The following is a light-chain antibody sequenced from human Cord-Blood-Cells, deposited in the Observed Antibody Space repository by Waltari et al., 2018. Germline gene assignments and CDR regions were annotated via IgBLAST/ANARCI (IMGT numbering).Light chain of an antibody. CDR1: SSNIGAGYD. CDR2: GNS. J-gene: IGLJ3*02. V-gene: IGLV1-40*01. Sequence: QSVLTQPPSVSGAPGQRVTISCTGSSSNIGAGYDVHWYQQLPGTAPKLLSYGNSNRPSGVPARFSCSKAGASASLAITGLQAEDEAGYCCQSYDSGLSGWVFGGGTKLTVL. CDR3: QSYDSGLSGWV.